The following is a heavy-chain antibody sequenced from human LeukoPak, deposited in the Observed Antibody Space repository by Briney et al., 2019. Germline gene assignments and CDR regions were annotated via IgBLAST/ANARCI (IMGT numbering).Heavy chain of an antibody. CDR1: GGSISSHY. D-gene: IGHD3-10*01. V-gene: IGHV4-59*11. CDR2: IYYRGST. J-gene: IGHJ6*02. Sequence: SETLSLTCTVSGGSISSHYWTWIRQAPGKGLEWIGNIYYRGSTNYNPSLKSRVSISVDRSKSHFSLNLSSVTAADTAVYYCARRNTMVRGVYYHGMDVWGQGTTVTVSS. CDR3: ARRNTMVRGVYYHGMDV.